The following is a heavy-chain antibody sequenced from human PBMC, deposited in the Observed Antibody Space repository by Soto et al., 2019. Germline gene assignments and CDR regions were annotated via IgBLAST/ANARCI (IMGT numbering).Heavy chain of an antibody. J-gene: IGHJ5*02. V-gene: IGHV4-30-4*01. D-gene: IGHD6-13*01. CDR2: IYYSGST. Sequence: QVQLQESGPGLVKPSQTLSLTGTVSGGSISSGDYYWSWIRQPPGKGLEWIGYIYYSGSTYYNPSLKSRVTISVDTSKNQFSLKLSSVTAADTAVYYCARGVGQQLADNWFDPWGQGTLVTVSS. CDR1: GGSISSGDYY. CDR3: ARGVGQQLADNWFDP.